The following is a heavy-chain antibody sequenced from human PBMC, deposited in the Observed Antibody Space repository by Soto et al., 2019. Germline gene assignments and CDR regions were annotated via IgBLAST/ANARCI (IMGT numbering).Heavy chain of an antibody. CDR2: ISWNSASI. CDR1: GFTFDDYA. Sequence: EMQLVESGGGLVQPGRSLRLSCAASGFTFDDYAMHWVRQVPGKGLEWVSGISWNSASIGYADSVKGRFTTSRDNAKNSLYLEMNSLKTEDTALYYCVKDWGHDFWNGHFNFWGQGTPVTVSS. J-gene: IGHJ4*02. D-gene: IGHD3-3*01. V-gene: IGHV3-9*01. CDR3: VKDWGHDFWNGHFNF.